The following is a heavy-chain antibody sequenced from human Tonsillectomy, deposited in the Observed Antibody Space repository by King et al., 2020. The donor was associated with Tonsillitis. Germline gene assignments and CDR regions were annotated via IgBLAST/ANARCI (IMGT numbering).Heavy chain of an antibody. CDR3: ARSQYFYDTSGYLYFDY. CDR2: IYYSGST. Sequence: MQLQESGPGLVKPSETLSLTCTVSGGPISSYYWSWIRQPPGKGLEWIGYIYYSGSTNYNPSLKSRVTISVDTSKNQFSLKLGSVTAADTAVYYCARSQYFYDTSGYLYFDYWGQGTLVTVSS. J-gene: IGHJ4*02. V-gene: IGHV4-59*01. D-gene: IGHD3-22*01. CDR1: GGPISSYY.